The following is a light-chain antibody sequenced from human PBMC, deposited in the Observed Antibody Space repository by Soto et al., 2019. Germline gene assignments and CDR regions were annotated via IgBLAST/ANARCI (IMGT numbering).Light chain of an antibody. V-gene: IGKV1-5*03. CDR2: AAS. J-gene: IGKJ1*01. CDR1: ESISSW. Sequence: DIQMTHSPSTLSASVGDTFTITCRASESISSWLAWYQEKPGKAPNLLIYAASSLESGVPSRFSGSGSGTEFTLTISSLQPDDFATYYCQQYSSYWTFAQGTKVDIK. CDR3: QQYSSYWT.